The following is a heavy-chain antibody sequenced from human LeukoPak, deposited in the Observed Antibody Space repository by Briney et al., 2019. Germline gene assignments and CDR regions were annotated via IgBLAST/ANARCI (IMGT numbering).Heavy chain of an antibody. CDR2: INHSGST. V-gene: IGHV4-34*01. D-gene: IGHD5-24*01. CDR3: AREMSPGAFDI. Sequence: PSETLSLTCAVYGGSFSGYYWSWIRQPPGKGLEWIGEINHSGSTNYNPSLKSRVTISVDTSKNQFSLKLSSVTAADTAVYYCAREMSPGAFDIWGQGTMVIVSS. J-gene: IGHJ3*02. CDR1: GGSFSGYY.